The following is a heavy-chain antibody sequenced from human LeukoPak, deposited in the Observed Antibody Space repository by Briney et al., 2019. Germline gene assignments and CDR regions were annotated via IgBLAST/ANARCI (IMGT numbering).Heavy chain of an antibody. J-gene: IGHJ4*02. Sequence: SETPSLTCTVSGGSISSSSYYWGWIRQPPGKGLEWIGSIYYSGSTYYNPSLKSRVTISVDTSKNQFSLKPSSVTAADTAVYYCARLLLYSYGVAYFDYWGQGTLVTVSS. CDR1: GGSISSSSYY. D-gene: IGHD5-18*01. CDR3: ARLLLYSYGVAYFDY. CDR2: IYYSGST. V-gene: IGHV4-39*01.